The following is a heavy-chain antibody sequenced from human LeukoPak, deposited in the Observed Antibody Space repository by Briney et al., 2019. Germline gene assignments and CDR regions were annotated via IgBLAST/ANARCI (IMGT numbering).Heavy chain of an antibody. CDR3: ARGLHYYDRSAYYRLGGFDS. Sequence: SLKSRFTISRDNAKNSLDLQMHSLRAEDTAVYYCARGLHYYDRSAYYRLGGFDSWGQGTLVTVSS. V-gene: IGHV3-21*01. J-gene: IGHJ4*02. D-gene: IGHD3-22*01.